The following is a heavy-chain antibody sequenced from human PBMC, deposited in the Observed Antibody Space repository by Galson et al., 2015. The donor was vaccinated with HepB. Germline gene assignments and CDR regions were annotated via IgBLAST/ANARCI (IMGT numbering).Heavy chain of an antibody. Sequence: ETLSLTCTVSGDSISSSYWSWIRQPPGEGLEWIGFTYYTGNIHYNPSFSSRVTISIDRSKNQFSLSLTSVTAADTAVYYCAKEGCTSMTCYEGSHYSALDVWGQGTTVTVS. D-gene: IGHD2-2*01. CDR2: TYYTGNI. J-gene: IGHJ6*02. V-gene: IGHV4-59*01. CDR1: GDSISSSY. CDR3: AKEGCTSMTCYEGSHYSALDV.